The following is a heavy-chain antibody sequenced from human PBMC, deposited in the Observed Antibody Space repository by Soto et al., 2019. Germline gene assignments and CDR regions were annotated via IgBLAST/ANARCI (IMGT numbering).Heavy chain of an antibody. D-gene: IGHD6-13*01. CDR1: GFTFSSHW. J-gene: IGHJ4*02. CDR3: TTLSSTWPRDY. V-gene: IGHV3-7*03. Sequence: GGSLRLACAASGFTFSSHWMSWVRQAPGKGLEWVANIKQDGSEKYYVDSVKGRFTISRANARDSLFLQMNSLRAEDTAVYYCTTLSSTWPRDYWGQGTLVTVSS. CDR2: IKQDGSEK.